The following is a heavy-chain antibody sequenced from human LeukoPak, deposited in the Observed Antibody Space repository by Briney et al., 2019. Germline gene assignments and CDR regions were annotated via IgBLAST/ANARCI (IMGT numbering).Heavy chain of an antibody. CDR2: IYYSGST. D-gene: IGHD3-16*02. CDR3: ASYVWGSYRTNYFDY. J-gene: IGHJ4*02. V-gene: IGHV4-30-4*01. CDR1: GGSISSGDYY. Sequence: SQTLSLTCTVSGGSISSGDYYWSWIRQPPGKGLEWIGYIYYSGSTYYNPSLKSRVTISVDTSKNQFSLKLSSVTAADTAVYYCASYVWGSYRTNYFDYWGQGTLVTVSS.